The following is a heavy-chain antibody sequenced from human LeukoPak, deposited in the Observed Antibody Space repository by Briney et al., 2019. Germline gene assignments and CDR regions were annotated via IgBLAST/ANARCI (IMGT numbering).Heavy chain of an antibody. CDR1: GYSISSGYY. D-gene: IGHD3-3*01. Sequence: SETLSLTCTVSGYSISSGYYRGWIRQPPGKGLEWIGSIYHSGSTYYNPSLKSRVTISVDTSKNQFSLKLSSVTAADTAVYYCARGAEGYDFWSGYRNTHFDYWGQGTLVTVSS. V-gene: IGHV4-38-2*02. CDR3: ARGAEGYDFWSGYRNTHFDY. CDR2: IYHSGST. J-gene: IGHJ4*02.